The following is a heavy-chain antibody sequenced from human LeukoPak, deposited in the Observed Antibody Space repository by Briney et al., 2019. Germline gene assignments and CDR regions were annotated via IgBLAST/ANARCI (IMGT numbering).Heavy chain of an antibody. CDR2: INSDGSST. J-gene: IGHJ6*02. D-gene: IGHD2-2*01. Sequence: PGGSLRLSCAASGFTFSSYWMHWVRQAPGKGLVWVSRINSDGSSTSYADSVKGRFTISRDNAKNTLYLQMNSLRAEDTAVYYCARGDCSSTSCPKLHYYYYGMDVWGQGTTVTVSS. CDR1: GFTFSSYW. CDR3: ARGDCSSTSCPKLHYYYYGMDV. V-gene: IGHV3-74*01.